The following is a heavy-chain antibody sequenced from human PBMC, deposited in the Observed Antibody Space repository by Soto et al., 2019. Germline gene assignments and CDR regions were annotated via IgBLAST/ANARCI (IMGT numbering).Heavy chain of an antibody. D-gene: IGHD1-26*01. CDR2: IIPIFGTA. CDR1: GGTFSSYS. J-gene: IGHJ4*02. CDR3: ARDGGRHSGGIDY. Sequence: SVKVSCKASGGTFSSYSINWVRQAPGQGFEWMGEIIPIFGTANYAQKFQGRVTITADESTSTAYMELSSLRSEDTAVYYCARDGGRHSGGIDYWGQGTLVTVSS. V-gene: IGHV1-69*13.